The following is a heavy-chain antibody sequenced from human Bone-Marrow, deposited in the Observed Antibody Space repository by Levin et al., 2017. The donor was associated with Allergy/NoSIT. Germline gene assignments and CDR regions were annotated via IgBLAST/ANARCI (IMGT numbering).Heavy chain of an antibody. CDR3: ARATIVGGTPAFDI. D-gene: IGHD1-26*01. V-gene: IGHV1-18*01. J-gene: IGHJ3*02. CDR2: ITVYNGNT. Sequence: ASVKVSCKASGYTFITYSMTWVRQAPGQGLEWMGWITVYNGNTNYAQNLQGRVTMTTDTSTSTAYMEVRNLTSDDTAVYYCARATIVGGTPAFDIWGQGTMVTVSS. CDR1: GYTFITYS.